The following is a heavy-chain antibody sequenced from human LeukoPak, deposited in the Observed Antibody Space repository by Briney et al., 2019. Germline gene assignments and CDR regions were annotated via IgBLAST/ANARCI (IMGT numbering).Heavy chain of an antibody. D-gene: IGHD6-13*01. J-gene: IGHJ4*02. V-gene: IGHV3-23*01. Sequence: QPGGSLRLSCAASGFTFSSHGMSWVRQAPGKGLEWVSTISGSGDNTDYADSAKGRFTISRDNSKNTLYLQMNSLRAEDTAVYYCANVFIAAAADYWGQGTLVTVSS. CDR1: GFTFSSHG. CDR3: ANVFIAAAADY. CDR2: ISGSGDNT.